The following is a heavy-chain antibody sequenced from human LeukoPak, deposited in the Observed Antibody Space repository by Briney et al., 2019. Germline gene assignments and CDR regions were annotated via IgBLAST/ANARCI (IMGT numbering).Heavy chain of an antibody. J-gene: IGHJ4*02. D-gene: IGHD3-10*01. CDR1: GYTFTSYA. V-gene: IGHV7-4-1*02. Sequence: ASVKVSCKASGYTFTSYAMNWVRQAPGQGLGWMGWINTNTGNSTYAQGFTGRFVFSLDTSVSTAYLQISSLKAEDTAVYYCARGTPITMVRGVMGYWGQGTLVTVSS. CDR3: ARGTPITMVRGVMGY. CDR2: INTNTGNS.